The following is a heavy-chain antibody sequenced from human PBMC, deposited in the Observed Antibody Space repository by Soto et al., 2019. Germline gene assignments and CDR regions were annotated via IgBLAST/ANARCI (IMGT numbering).Heavy chain of an antibody. D-gene: IGHD1-26*01. CDR1: GGTFSSYA. CDR2: IIPIFGTA. CDR3: ARRNFIVGATFVPGAGDFDI. V-gene: IGHV1-69*13. Sequence: VASVKVSCKASGGTFSSYAISWVRQAPGQGLEWMGGIIPIFGTANYAQKFQGRVTITADESTSTAYMELSSLRSEDTAVYYCARRNFIVGATFVPGAGDFDIWGQGTMVTVSS. J-gene: IGHJ3*02.